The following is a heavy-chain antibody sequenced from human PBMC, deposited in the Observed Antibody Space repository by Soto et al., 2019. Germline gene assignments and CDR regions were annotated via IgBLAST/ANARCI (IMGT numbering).Heavy chain of an antibody. D-gene: IGHD6-19*01. CDR1: GYTFTGYY. CDR3: ARSSYSSGWYEFDY. CDR2: INPNSGGT. Sequence: QVPLVQSGAEVKKPGASVKVSCKASGYTFTGYYMHWVRQAPGQGLEWMGWINPNSGGTNYAQKFQGWVTMTRDTSISTAYMELSRLRSDDTAVYYCARSSYSSGWYEFDYWGQGTLVTVSS. V-gene: IGHV1-2*04. J-gene: IGHJ4*02.